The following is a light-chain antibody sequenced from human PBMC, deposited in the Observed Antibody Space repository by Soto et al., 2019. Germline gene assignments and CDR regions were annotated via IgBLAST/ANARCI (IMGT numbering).Light chain of an antibody. CDR2: GAS. CDR1: QSVSSSH. Sequence: EIVLTQSPGTLSLSPGERGTLSCRASQSVSSSHLAWYQQKPGQAPRLLIYGASSRATGIPGRFSGSGSGADFSLTISRLEPEDFAVYYCQQYGSSPWTFGQGTKVEIK. V-gene: IGKV3-20*01. CDR3: QQYGSSPWT. J-gene: IGKJ1*01.